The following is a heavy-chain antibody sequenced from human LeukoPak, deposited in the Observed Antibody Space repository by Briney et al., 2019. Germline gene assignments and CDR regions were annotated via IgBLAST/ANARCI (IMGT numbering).Heavy chain of an antibody. V-gene: IGHV3-21*03. CDR2: ISSTNGHT. D-gene: IGHD6-19*01. CDR3: ARDRDSSGLYGGADL. Sequence: PGGSLRLACAASGFSFSFSNMDWVRQAPEKGLEWVSYISSTNGHTYYADSVNGRFTISRDTAKNSLYLQMNSLRVEDTAIYFCARDRDSSGLYGGADLWGQGVLVTVSA. J-gene: IGHJ5*02. CDR1: GFSFSFSN.